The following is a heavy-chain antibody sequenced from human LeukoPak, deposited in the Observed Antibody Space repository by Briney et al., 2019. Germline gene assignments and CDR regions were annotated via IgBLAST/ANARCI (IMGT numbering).Heavy chain of an antibody. CDR1: GFTFSSYA. CDR3: ARGPTTVVAPGFDY. V-gene: IGHV3-30-3*01. CDR2: ISYDGNSK. D-gene: IGHD4-23*01. J-gene: IGHJ4*02. Sequence: GGSLRLSCAASGFTFSSYAMHWVRQAPGKGLEWVAGISYDGNSKYYADSVKGRFTISRDNSKNTLYLQMNSLKTEDTAVFYCARGPTTVVAPGFDYWGQGTLVTVSS.